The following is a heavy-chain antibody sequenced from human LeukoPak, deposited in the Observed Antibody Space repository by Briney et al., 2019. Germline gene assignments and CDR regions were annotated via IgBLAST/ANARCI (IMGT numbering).Heavy chain of an antibody. Sequence: SEPQSLICAVSVYSISRGYYRGWLRQPPGKGLEWIGSIYHSECTYYNPYIKSRVTISVDTSKNQFSLKLSSVTAADTAVYYCAREYESGYSSSWYLPQHYFDYWGQGTLVTVSS. CDR1: VYSISRGYY. CDR2: IYHSECT. CDR3: AREYESGYSSSWYLPQHYFDY. D-gene: IGHD6-13*01. V-gene: IGHV4-38-2*02. J-gene: IGHJ4*02.